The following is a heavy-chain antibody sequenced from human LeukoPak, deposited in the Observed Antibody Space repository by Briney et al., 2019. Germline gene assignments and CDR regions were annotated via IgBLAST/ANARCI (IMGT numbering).Heavy chain of an antibody. CDR1: GYSFTSYW. J-gene: IGHJ4*02. Sequence: GESLQISCKGSGYSFTSYWIGWVRQMPEKGLEWMGIIYPGDSDTRYSPSFQGQVTISADKSISTAYLQSSSLKASDTAMYYCARHYGSSGWGQYFDYWGQGTLVTVSS. CDR2: IYPGDSDT. D-gene: IGHD6-19*01. V-gene: IGHV5-51*01. CDR3: ARHYGSSGWGQYFDY.